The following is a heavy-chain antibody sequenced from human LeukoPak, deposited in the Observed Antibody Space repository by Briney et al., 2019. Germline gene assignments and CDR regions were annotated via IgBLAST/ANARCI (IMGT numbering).Heavy chain of an antibody. Sequence: PGGSLRLSCAASGFTFRSYAMSWVRQAPGKGLEWVSAISGSGDNTYYADSVKGRFTISRDSSKNTLFLHMNTLRAEDTAIYYCAKDRTVGASYWYFDLWGRGTLVTVSS. V-gene: IGHV3-23*01. J-gene: IGHJ2*01. D-gene: IGHD1-26*01. CDR1: GFTFRSYA. CDR3: AKDRTVGASYWYFDL. CDR2: ISGSGDNT.